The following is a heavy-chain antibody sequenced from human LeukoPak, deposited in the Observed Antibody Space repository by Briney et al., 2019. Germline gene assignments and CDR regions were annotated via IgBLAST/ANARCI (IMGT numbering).Heavy chain of an antibody. V-gene: IGHV3-23*01. CDR3: AKVRFGSGIYGGFDS. CDR1: GFTFNNYG. D-gene: IGHD3-10*01. J-gene: IGHJ5*01. CDR2: I. Sequence: PGGSLRLSCVASGFTFNNYGMIWVRRAPGKGLEWVAGINADSVNGRFTSSRDNSKNTLYLQMNSLTVGDTAIYFCAKVRFGSGIYGGFDSWGQGAHVTVSS.